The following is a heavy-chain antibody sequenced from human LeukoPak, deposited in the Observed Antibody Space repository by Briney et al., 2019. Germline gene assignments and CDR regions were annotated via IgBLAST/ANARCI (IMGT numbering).Heavy chain of an antibody. CDR2: IRSKAYGGTT. Sequence: GGSLRLSCTASGFTFGDYALSWVRQAPGKGLEWVGFIRSKAYGGTTEYAASVKGRFTISRDDSKSIAYLQMNSLKTEDTAVYYCARGPVRAAPIYWGQGTLVTVSS. V-gene: IGHV3-49*04. D-gene: IGHD2-15*01. J-gene: IGHJ4*02. CDR1: GFTFGDYA. CDR3: ARGPVRAAPIY.